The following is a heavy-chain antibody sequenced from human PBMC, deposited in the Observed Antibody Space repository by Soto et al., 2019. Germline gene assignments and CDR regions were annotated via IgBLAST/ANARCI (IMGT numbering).Heavy chain of an antibody. J-gene: IGHJ6*02. V-gene: IGHV4-59*01. CDR1: GGSISSYY. D-gene: IGHD2-8*01. CDR2: SYYIWST. CDR3: ARDIMGTNYYYYGMDV. Sequence: SETLSLTCTVSGGSISSYYWIWIRQPPVKGLEFIGYSYYIWSTDYNPSLKSRVTRAVDACKNELSLKLSSVTAAYTSVYYCARDIMGTNYYYYGMDVWGQGTTXT.